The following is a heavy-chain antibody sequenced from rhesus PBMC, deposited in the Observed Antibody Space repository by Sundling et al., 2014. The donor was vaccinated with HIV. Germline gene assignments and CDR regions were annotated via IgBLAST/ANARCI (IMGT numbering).Heavy chain of an antibody. Sequence: EVQLVESGGGLVQPGGSLRLSCAASGFTFSSYGIYWVRQAPGKGLEWIAAISRDGGSTVYADSVKGRFTISRDNSENTLSLQMNSLRAEDTAVYYCAKEDPYSGGWPAFDYWGQGVLVTVSS. V-gene: IGHV3S42*01. CDR1: GFTFSSYG. CDR2: ISRDGGST. J-gene: IGHJ4*01. D-gene: IGHD6-37*01. CDR3: AKEDPYSGGWPAFDY.